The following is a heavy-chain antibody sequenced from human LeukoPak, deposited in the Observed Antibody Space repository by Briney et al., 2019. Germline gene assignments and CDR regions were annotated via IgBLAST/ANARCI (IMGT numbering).Heavy chain of an antibody. Sequence: GGSLRLSCAASGFTFSSYSMNWVRQAPGKGLEWVSSISSSSSYIYYADSVKGRFTISRDNAKNSLYLQMNSLRAEDTAVYYCARDQEDIVVVVAAAPHDAFDIWGQGTMVAVSS. V-gene: IGHV3-21*01. D-gene: IGHD2-15*01. J-gene: IGHJ3*02. CDR3: ARDQEDIVVVVAAAPHDAFDI. CDR1: GFTFSSYS. CDR2: ISSSSSYI.